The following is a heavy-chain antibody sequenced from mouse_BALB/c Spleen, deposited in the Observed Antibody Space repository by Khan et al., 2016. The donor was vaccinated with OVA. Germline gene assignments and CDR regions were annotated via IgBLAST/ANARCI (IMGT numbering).Heavy chain of an antibody. D-gene: IGHD4-1*01. Sequence: EVELVESGGGLVQPGGSLRLSCATSGFTFTDYYMTWVRQPPGKALEWLGFIRNTANGYTTEYNASVKGRFTISRDNCQSILYLQMNTLRAEDSATYYCTNAAWVPYYYALDYWGQGTSVTVSS. CDR1: GFTFTDYY. V-gene: IGHV7-3*02. CDR3: TNAAWVPYYYALDY. J-gene: IGHJ4*01. CDR2: IRNTANGYTT.